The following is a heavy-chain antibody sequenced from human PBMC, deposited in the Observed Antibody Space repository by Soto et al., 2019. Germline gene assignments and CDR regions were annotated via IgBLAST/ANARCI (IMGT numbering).Heavy chain of an antibody. V-gene: IGHV2-26*01. D-gene: IGHD3-22*01. CDR3: ARTYDNYYYGMDV. CDR2: IFSNDDK. J-gene: IGHJ6*02. CDR1: GFSLSNAGMG. Sequence: QVTLKESGPVLVKPTETLTLTCTVSGFSLSNAGMGVTWIRQPPGKALEWLAHIFSNDDKSYSPSLKSRLTMSKDTSNTQVVLTLTNIGPVDTATYYCARTYDNYYYGMDVWGQGTTVTVSS.